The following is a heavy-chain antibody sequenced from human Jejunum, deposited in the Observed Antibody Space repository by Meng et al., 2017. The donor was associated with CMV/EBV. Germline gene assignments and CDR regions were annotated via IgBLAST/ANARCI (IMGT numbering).Heavy chain of an antibody. CDR1: GFTFSTDW. CDR3: ARGGVPYGMDV. J-gene: IGHJ6*02. V-gene: IGHV3-7*01. Sequence: CAASGFTFSTDWMNWVRQAPGKGLEWVANIKENGGEKYYADSVKGRFTISRDNAKNSLYLQMNSLRVEDTAVYYCARGGVPYGMDVWGQGTTVTVSS. D-gene: IGHD2-8*01. CDR2: IKENGGEK.